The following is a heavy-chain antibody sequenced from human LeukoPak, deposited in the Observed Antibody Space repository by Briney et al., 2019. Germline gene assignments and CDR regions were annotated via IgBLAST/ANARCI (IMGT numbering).Heavy chain of an antibody. V-gene: IGHV3-48*01. J-gene: IGHJ4*02. Sequence: GGSLRLSCAASGFTFSSYSMNWVRQAPGKGLEWVSYISSSSSTIYYADSVKGRFTISRDNAKNTLYLQMNSLRAEDTAVYYCAKGGYSYGDHFDYWGQGTLVTVSS. CDR2: ISSSSSTI. CDR1: GFTFSSYS. D-gene: IGHD5-18*01. CDR3: AKGGYSYGDHFDY.